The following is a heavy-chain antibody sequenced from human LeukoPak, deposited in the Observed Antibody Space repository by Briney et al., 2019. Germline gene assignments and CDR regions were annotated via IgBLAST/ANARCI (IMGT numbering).Heavy chain of an antibody. D-gene: IGHD2-2*01. Sequence: PGGSLRLSCAASGFTFYNAWMSWVRQAPGKGLEWVGRIKSKIYGGTIDYGAPGKGRFTISRDDSRNTLYLQMNSLKIEDTAVYYCTTGGGTYQSGYWGQGALVTVSS. J-gene: IGHJ4*02. CDR3: TTGGGTYQSGY. CDR1: GFTFYNAW. CDR2: IKSKIYGGTI. V-gene: IGHV3-15*01.